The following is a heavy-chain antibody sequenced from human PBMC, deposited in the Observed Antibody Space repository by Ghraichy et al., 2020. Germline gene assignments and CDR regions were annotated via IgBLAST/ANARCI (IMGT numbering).Heavy chain of an antibody. CDR1: GYTFTGYY. CDR3: ARDSYGDYINWFDP. CDR2: INPNSGGT. D-gene: IGHD4-17*01. Sequence: ASVKVSCKASGYTFTGYYMHWVRQAPGQGLEWMGRINPNSGGTNYAQKFQGRVTMTRDTSISTAYMELSRLRSDDTAVYYCARDSYGDYINWFDPWGQGTLVTVSS. V-gene: IGHV1-2*06. J-gene: IGHJ5*02.